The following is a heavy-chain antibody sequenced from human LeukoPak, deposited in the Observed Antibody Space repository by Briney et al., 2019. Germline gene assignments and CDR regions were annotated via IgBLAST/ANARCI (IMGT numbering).Heavy chain of an antibody. D-gene: IGHD3-10*01. J-gene: IGHJ4*02. CDR3: ARELSGFGELLSYNFDY. V-gene: IGHV3-30*04. CDR1: GFTFSSYA. CDR2: ISYDGSNK. Sequence: PGRSLRLSCAASGFTFSSYAMHWVRQAPGKGLGWVAVISYDGSNKYYADSVKGRFTISRDNSKNTLYLQMNSLRAEDTAVYYCARELSGFGELLSYNFDYWGQGTLVTVSS.